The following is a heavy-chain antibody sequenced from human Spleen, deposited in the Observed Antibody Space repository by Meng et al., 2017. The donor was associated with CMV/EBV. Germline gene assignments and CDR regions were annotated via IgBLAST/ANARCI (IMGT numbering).Heavy chain of an antibody. CDR1: GFTFGDYA. V-gene: IGHV3-49*04. D-gene: IGHD4-23*01. J-gene: IGHJ6*02. CDR2: IRSKGYGGTT. Sequence: GGSLRLSCTASGFTFGDYAMSWVRQAPGKGLEWVGFIRSKGYGGTTEHAASVKSRFTISRDDSKSIAYLQMNSLKTEDTAVYYCTTVYYGGNYDFYYGMDVWGQGTTVTVSS. CDR3: TTVYYGGNYDFYYGMDV.